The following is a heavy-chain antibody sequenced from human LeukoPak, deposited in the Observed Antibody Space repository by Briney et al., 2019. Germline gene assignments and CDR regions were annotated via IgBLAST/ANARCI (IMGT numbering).Heavy chain of an antibody. D-gene: IGHD6-13*01. V-gene: IGHV5-51*01. CDR2: IYPGDSDT. CDR3: ARHVDSGSSWFDY. Sequence: GESLKISCKASGYTFTSYWIAWVRQMPGKGLEWMGIIYPGDSDTRYSPSFQGQVTISADKSISTAYLQWSSLKASDTAMYYCARHVDSGSSWFDYWGQGTLVTVSS. CDR1: GYTFTSYW. J-gene: IGHJ4*02.